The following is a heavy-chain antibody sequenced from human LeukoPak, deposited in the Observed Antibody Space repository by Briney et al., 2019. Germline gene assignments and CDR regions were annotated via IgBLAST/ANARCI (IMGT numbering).Heavy chain of an antibody. J-gene: IGHJ6*02. CDR3: AKDFTIFGEPYGMDV. V-gene: IGHV3-30*18. D-gene: IGHD3-3*01. CDR1: GFTFSSYG. CDR2: ISYDGSYK. Sequence: GRSLRLSCAASGFTFSSYGMHWVRQAPGKGLEWVAVISYDGSYKYYADSVKGRFTISRDNSKNTLYLQMNSLRAEDTAVYYCAKDFTIFGEPYGMDVWGQGTTVTVSS.